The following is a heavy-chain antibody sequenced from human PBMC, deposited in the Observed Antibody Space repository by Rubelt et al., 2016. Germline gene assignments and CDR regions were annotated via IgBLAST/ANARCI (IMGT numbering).Heavy chain of an antibody. CDR3: AKARPGSTGWLNWFDP. J-gene: IGHJ5*02. V-gene: IGHV3-23*04. Sequence: EVQLVESGGGLVQPGESLSLSCSASGFTFSSYAMTWVRQAPGKGLEWVSAISASGGTTYYADSVRGRFTISRDNSKNTLYLQVTSLIAEDTAVYYCAKARPGSTGWLNWFDPWGQGTLVTVSS. D-gene: IGHD6-19*01. CDR2: ISASGGTT. CDR1: GFTFSSYA.